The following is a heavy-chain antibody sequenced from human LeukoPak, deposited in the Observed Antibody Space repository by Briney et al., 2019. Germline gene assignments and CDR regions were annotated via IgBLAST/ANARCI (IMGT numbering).Heavy chain of an antibody. CDR3: AKDEYQLLYFVY. CDR2: ISGGGGST. Sequence: GGSLRLSCAATGFTFSSYAMHWVRQAPGKGLEWVSGISGGGGSTYYADSVKGRFTISKDNSKNTLYLQMNSLRAEDTAVYYCAKDEYQLLYFVYWGQGTLVTVSS. V-gene: IGHV3-23*01. J-gene: IGHJ4*02. CDR1: GFTFSSYA. D-gene: IGHD2-2*01.